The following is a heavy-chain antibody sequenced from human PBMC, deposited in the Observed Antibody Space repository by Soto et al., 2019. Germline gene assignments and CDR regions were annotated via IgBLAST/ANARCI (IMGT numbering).Heavy chain of an antibody. D-gene: IGHD4-17*01. J-gene: IGHJ4*02. CDR1: GGSISNFY. V-gene: IGHV4-59*01. Sequence: PSETLSLTCTVSGGSISNFYWSWIRQPPGKGPEYIGYIQVGGSTNYNPSLESRVAISVDTSKNQFSLRLTSVTAADTAVYYCARGFGVTTNHPGHWGQGTLVTVS. CDR2: IQVGGST. CDR3: ARGFGVTTNHPGH.